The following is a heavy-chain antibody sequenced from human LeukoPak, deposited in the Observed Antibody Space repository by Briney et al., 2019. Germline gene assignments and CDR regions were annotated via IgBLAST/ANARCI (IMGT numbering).Heavy chain of an antibody. V-gene: IGHV3-30*18. CDR2: ISYGGSNE. Sequence: PGGSLRLSCAASGFTFSSYGMHWVRQAPGKGLEWVAVISYGGSNEYYADSVKGRFTISSDNSKNTLYLQMNSLTAEDTAVYYCAKEERSSQSYYFDYWGQGTLVTVSS. J-gene: IGHJ4*02. D-gene: IGHD6-13*01. CDR3: AKEERSSQSYYFDY. CDR1: GFTFSSYG.